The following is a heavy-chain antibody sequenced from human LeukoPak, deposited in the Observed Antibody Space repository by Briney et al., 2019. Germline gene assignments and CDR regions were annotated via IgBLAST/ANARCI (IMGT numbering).Heavy chain of an antibody. V-gene: IGHV1-2*02. CDR1: GYTFTGYY. J-gene: IGHJ4*02. Sequence: PVASVKVSCKASGYTFTGYYMHWVRQAPGQGLEWMGWINPNTGDTHYAQKFQGRVTLTRDTSITTVYMELSRLTSDDTAIFYCAVAPGDYWGQGTLVTVSS. D-gene: IGHD2-15*01. CDR2: INPNTGDT. CDR3: AVAPGDY.